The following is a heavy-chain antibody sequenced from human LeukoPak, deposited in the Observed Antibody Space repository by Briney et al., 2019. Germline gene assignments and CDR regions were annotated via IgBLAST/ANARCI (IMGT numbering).Heavy chain of an antibody. V-gene: IGHV3-21*01. CDR2: ITISSPYI. CDR1: GFTFSRYN. Sequence: GGSLRLSCAASGFTFSRYNMKWVRQAPGKGLEWVSSITISSPYIYYADSVKGRFTISRDNTKNSLYLQMNSLRVEDTAVYYCVRAPSMDVWGKGTTVTVSS. J-gene: IGHJ6*03. CDR3: VRAPSMDV.